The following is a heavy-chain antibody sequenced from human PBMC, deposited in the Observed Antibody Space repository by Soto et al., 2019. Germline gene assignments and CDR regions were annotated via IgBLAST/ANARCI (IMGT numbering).Heavy chain of an antibody. CDR2: ISYDGSNK. CDR3: AKIVVVTAISAFDI. V-gene: IGHV3-30*18. D-gene: IGHD2-21*02. J-gene: IGHJ3*02. CDR1: GFTFSSYG. Sequence: QVQLVESGGGVVQPGRSLRLSCAASGFTFSSYGMHWVRQAPGKGLEWVAVISYDGSNKYYADSVKGRFTISRDNSKNTLYLQMNSLRAEDTAVYYCAKIVVVTAISAFDIWGQGTMFTVSS.